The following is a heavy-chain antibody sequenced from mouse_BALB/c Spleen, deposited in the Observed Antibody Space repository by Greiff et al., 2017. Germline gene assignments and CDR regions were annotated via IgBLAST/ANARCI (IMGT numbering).Heavy chain of an antibody. CDR1: GYTFTDYV. V-gene: IGHV1-77*01. J-gene: IGHJ3*01. CDR2: IYPGSGST. CDR3: ARSGGNYRFAY. D-gene: IGHD2-1*01. Sequence: VQLQQSGPELVKPGASVKMSCKASGYTFTDYVISWVKQRTGQGLEWIGEIYPGSGSTYYNEKFKGKATLTADKSSNTAYMQLSSLTSEDSAVYFCARSGGNYRFAYWGQGTLVTVSA.